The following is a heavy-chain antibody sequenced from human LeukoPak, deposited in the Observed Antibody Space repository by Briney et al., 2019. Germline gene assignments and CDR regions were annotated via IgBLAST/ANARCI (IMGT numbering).Heavy chain of an antibody. V-gene: IGHV3-23*01. D-gene: IGHD3-16*01. CDR3: AKGLRTGVGPYMGYHYYMDV. CDR2: INDNGDGT. J-gene: IGHJ6*03. CDR1: GFTFSSYA. Sequence: TGGSLRLSCAASGFTFSSYAMSWVRQAPGKGLRWVSTINDNGDGTYYADSVTGRFTISRDNFYNTVSLQMNSLGDEDTGVYYCAKGLRTGVGPYMGYHYYMDVWGKGATVTVSS.